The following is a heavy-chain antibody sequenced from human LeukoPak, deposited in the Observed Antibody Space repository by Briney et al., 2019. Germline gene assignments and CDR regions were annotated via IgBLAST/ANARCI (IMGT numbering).Heavy chain of an antibody. CDR1: EFSVGSNY. V-gene: IGHV3-53*01. Sequence: GGSLRLSCAASEFSVGSNYMTWVRQAPGKGLEWVSLIYSGGSTYYADSVKGRFTISRDNSKNTLYLQMNSLRAEDTAVYYCAKDWGLLWFGEFVDYWGQGTLVTVSS. CDR3: AKDWGLLWFGEFVDY. J-gene: IGHJ4*02. D-gene: IGHD3-10*01. CDR2: IYSGGST.